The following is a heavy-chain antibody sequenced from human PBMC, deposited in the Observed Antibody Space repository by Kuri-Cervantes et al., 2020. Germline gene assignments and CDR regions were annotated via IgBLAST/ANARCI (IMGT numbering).Heavy chain of an antibody. D-gene: IGHD2-15*01. CDR3: ARGTEDIVVVVANGKGVHYYYYYMDV. Sequence: ASVKVSCKASGYTFTSYAMHWVRQAPGQRLEWMGWIDAGNGNTKYSQKFQGRVTITRDTSASTAYMELSSLRSEDTAVYYCARGTEDIVVVVANGKGVHYYYYYMDVWVKGTTVHRLL. CDR2: IDAGNGNT. J-gene: IGHJ6*03. V-gene: IGHV1-3*01. CDR1: GYTFTSYA.